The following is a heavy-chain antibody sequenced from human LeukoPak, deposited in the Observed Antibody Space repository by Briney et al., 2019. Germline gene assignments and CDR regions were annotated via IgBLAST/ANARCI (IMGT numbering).Heavy chain of an antibody. V-gene: IGHV6-1*01. CDR2: TYYRSKWYY. J-gene: IGHJ4*02. CDR1: GDNVSNNSVT. D-gene: IGHD6-13*01. Sequence: SQTLSLTCAISGDNVSNNSVTWNWIRQSPSRGLGWLGRTYYRSKWYYDYGESVKSRMTIIPDTSKNQVSLQLNSVTPDDTALYYCAGDRGVGAAVFFDYWGLGTLVTVSS. CDR3: AGDRGVGAAVFFDY.